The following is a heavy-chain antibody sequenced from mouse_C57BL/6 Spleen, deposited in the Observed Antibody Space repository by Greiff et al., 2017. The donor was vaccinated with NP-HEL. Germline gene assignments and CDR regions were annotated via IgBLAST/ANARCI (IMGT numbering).Heavy chain of an antibody. CDR2: ISSGSSTI. D-gene: IGHD1-1*01. V-gene: IGHV5-17*01. J-gene: IGHJ3*01. CDR3: ARGLYGAWFAY. Sequence: EVNLVESGGGLVKPGGSLKLSCAASGFTFSDYGMHWVRQAPEKGLEWVAYISSGSSTIYYADTVKGRFTISRDNAKNTLFLQMTSLRSEDTAMYYCARGLYGAWFAYWGQGTLVTVSA. CDR1: GFTFSDYG.